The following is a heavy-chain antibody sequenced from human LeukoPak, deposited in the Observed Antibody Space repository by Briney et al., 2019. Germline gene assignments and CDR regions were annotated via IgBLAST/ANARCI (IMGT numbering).Heavy chain of an antibody. V-gene: IGHV3-30*03. CDR2: ISYDGSNK. CDR3: AREATARPYFDY. J-gene: IGHJ4*02. CDR1: GFTFSSYG. Sequence: GGSLRLSCAASGFTFSSYGMHWVRQGPGKGLEWVAVISYDGSNKYYADSVKGRFTISRDNSKNTLYLQMNSLRAEDTAVYYCAREATARPYFDYWGQRTPVTVSS. D-gene: IGHD6-6*01.